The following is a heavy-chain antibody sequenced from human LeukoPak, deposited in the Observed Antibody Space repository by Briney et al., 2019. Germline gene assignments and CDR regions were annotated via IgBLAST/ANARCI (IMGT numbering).Heavy chain of an antibody. CDR2: IYYSGST. D-gene: IGHD4-17*01. CDR3: ARDTYGDYDSGWFDP. CDR1: GGSIRSYY. Sequence: SETLSLTCTVSGGSIRSYYWSWIRQPPGKGLEWIGYIYYSGSTNYNPSLKSRVTISVDTSKNQFSLKLSSVTAADTAVYYCARDTYGDYDSGWFDPWGQGTLVTVSS. V-gene: IGHV4-59*01. J-gene: IGHJ5*02.